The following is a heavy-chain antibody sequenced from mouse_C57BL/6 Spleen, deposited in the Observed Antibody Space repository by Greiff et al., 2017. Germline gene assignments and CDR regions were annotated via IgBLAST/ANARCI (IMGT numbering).Heavy chain of an antibody. Sequence: VKLVESGAELVKPGASVKLSCKASGYTFTEYTIHWVKQRSGQGLEWIGWFYPGSGSIKYNEKFKDKATLTADKSSSTVYMELSRLTSEDSAVYFCARQSPYSNWDWYFDVWGTGTTVTVSS. CDR2: FYPGSGSI. CDR1: GYTFTEYT. J-gene: IGHJ1*03. V-gene: IGHV1-62-2*01. CDR3: ARQSPYSNWDWYFDV. D-gene: IGHD2-5*01.